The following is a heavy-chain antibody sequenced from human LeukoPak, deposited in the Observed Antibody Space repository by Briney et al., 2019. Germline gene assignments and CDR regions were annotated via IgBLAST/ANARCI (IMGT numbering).Heavy chain of an antibody. CDR1: GSSISNYY. D-gene: IGHD6-19*01. J-gene: IGHJ4*02. V-gene: IGHV4-59*08. Sequence: MASETLSLTCSVSGSSISNYYWSWIRQSPGKGLEWIGYIYSTGSTDYNPSLKSRVTISVETSKNQFSLRLSSVTAADTAVYFCARHEGLARPFDYWGQGTLVPVSS. CDR2: IYSTGST. CDR3: ARHEGLARPFDY.